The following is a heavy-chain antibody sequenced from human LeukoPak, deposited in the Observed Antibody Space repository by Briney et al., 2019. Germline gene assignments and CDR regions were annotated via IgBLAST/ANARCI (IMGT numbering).Heavy chain of an antibody. D-gene: IGHD5-18*01. J-gene: IGHJ4*02. V-gene: IGHV3-23*01. CDR3: TKGTIWLPFDY. CDR1: GFTFSNYA. Sequence: GGSLRLSCAASGFTFSNYAMSWARQAPGKGLEWVSAISGSGGSTYYADSVKGRFTISRDNSKNTLYLQMDSLRAEDTAVYYCTKGTIWLPFDYWGQGTLVTVSS. CDR2: ISGSGGST.